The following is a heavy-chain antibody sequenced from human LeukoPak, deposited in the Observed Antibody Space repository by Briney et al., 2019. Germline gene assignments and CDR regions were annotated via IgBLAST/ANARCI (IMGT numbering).Heavy chain of an antibody. CDR3: ARGLHAVDY. D-gene: IGHD5-24*01. Sequence: SETPSLTCTVSGGSISSYYWSWIRQPPGKGLEWIGYIYYSVTTNYNPSLKSRVTISVDTSKNQFSLKLSSVTAADTAVYYCARGLHAVDYWGQGTLVTVSS. V-gene: IGHV4-59*01. CDR1: GGSISSYY. J-gene: IGHJ4*02. CDR2: IYYSVTT.